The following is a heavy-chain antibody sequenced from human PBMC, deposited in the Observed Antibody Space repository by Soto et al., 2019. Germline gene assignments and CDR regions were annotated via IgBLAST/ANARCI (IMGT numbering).Heavy chain of an antibody. V-gene: IGHV4-61*01. J-gene: IGHJ3*02. CDR2: VYYSGSA. D-gene: IGHD2-2*02. CDR1: GASVNIGSYY. CDR3: ARDLGYCGDPSCYNYHDAFNI. Sequence: PSETLSLTCTVSGASVNIGSYYWTWVRQSPGKELEYIGHVYYSGSAKYNPSLKSRVTISIDTSKNQFSLRLSSVTAADTAVYYCARDLGYCGDPSCYNYHDAFNIWGQGTRVTVSS.